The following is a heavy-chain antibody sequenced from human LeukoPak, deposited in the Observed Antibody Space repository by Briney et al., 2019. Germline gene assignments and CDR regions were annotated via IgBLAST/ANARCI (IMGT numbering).Heavy chain of an antibody. CDR3: ARAGWLQYYYFDY. D-gene: IGHD5-24*01. V-gene: IGHV1-69*06. J-gene: IGHJ4*02. CDR1: GGTFSSYA. CDR2: IIPIFGTA. Sequence: SVKVSCKASGGTFSSYAISWVRQAPGQGLEWMGGIIPIFGTAKYAQKFQGRVTITADTSTSTAYMELSSLRSEDTAVYYCARAGWLQYYYFDYWGQGTLVTVSS.